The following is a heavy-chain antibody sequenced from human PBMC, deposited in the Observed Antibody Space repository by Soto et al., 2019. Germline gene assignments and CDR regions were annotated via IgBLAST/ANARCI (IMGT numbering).Heavy chain of an antibody. Sequence: ASVKLYCKASGYTFTGYYMHWVRQAPGQGLEWMGWINPNSGGTNYAQKFQGWVTMTRDTSISTAYMELSRLRSDDTAVYYCARDPHGYCSGGSCYWNYYYGMDVWGQGTTVTVSS. CDR1: GYTFTGYY. CDR2: INPNSGGT. J-gene: IGHJ6*02. CDR3: ARDPHGYCSGGSCYWNYYYGMDV. V-gene: IGHV1-2*04. D-gene: IGHD2-15*01.